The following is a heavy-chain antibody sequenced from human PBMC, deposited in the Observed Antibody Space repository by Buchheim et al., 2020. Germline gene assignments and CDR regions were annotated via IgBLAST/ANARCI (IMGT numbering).Heavy chain of an antibody. CDR2: IEYDGSNK. J-gene: IGHJ4*02. D-gene: IGHD6-13*01. V-gene: IGHV3-30*04. Sequence: QVQLVESGGGVVQPGRSLRLSCAASGFTFSSYAMHWVRQAPGKGLEWVAVIEYDGSNKYYADSVKRRFTIYRDNSKNTLYLQMNSLRAEDTAVYYCARDFRAAAVYWGQGTL. CDR3: ARDFRAAAVY. CDR1: GFTFSSYA.